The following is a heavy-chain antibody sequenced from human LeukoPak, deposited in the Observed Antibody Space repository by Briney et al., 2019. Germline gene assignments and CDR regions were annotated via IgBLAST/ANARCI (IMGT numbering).Heavy chain of an antibody. V-gene: IGHV4-30-4*08. D-gene: IGHD4-23*01. CDR2: IYYSGNT. Sequence: TSETLSLTCTVSGGSISNYYWSWIRQPPGKGLEWIGYIYYSGNTYYNPSLKSRVTLSVDTSKNQFSLKLSSVTAADTAVYYCARVNGGNIFDYWGQGTLVTVAS. CDR3: ARVNGGNIFDY. J-gene: IGHJ4*02. CDR1: GGSISNYY.